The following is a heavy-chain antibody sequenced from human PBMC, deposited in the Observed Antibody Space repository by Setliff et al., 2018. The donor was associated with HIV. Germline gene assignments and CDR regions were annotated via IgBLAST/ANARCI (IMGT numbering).Heavy chain of an antibody. CDR3: AVTIFGVVTHGYFQH. J-gene: IGHJ1*01. CDR1: GYTFTGYD. D-gene: IGHD3-3*01. CDR2: MNPNSGNT. V-gene: IGHV1-8*02. Sequence: ASVKVSCKASGYTFTGYDINWVRQATGQGLEWMGWMNPNSGNTGYAQKFQGRVTMTRNTSVSTAYMELSSLRSEDTAVYYCAVTIFGVVTHGYFQHWGQGTLVTVSS.